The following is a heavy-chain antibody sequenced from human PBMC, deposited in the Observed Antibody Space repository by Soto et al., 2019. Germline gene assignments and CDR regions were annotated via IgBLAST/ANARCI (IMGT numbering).Heavy chain of an antibody. CDR2: ISGSGVST. CDR1: GFNLSSDA. Sequence: GRSLRLSGAPSGFNLSSDAMSSTRQAAGKGLEWISAISGSGVSTYYADAVKGRFSISRDDSKNTLYLQMNSLRAEFSAVYYGEVRRDFGRNFLYWGQGILVTVSS. CDR3: EVRRDFGRNFLY. D-gene: IGHD4-17*01. J-gene: IGHJ4*02. V-gene: IGHV3-23*01.